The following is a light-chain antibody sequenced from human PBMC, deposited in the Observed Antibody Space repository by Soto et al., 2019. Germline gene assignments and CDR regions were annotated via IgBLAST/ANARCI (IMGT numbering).Light chain of an antibody. Sequence: EIVFTQSPATLSLSPGERATLSCRASQSVSTFLAWYQHKPGQAPRLLIYDASNRATGIPDRFRGSGSGTDFTLTISSLEPEDFALYYCQQGTDWPPGTFGQGTKV. J-gene: IGKJ1*01. V-gene: IGKV3-11*01. CDR2: DAS. CDR1: QSVSTF. CDR3: QQGTDWPPGT.